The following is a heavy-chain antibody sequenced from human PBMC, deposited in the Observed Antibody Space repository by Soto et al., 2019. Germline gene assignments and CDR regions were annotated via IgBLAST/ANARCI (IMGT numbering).Heavy chain of an antibody. CDR3: ASAPVGRFGPFDY. J-gene: IGHJ4*02. Sequence: GGSLRLSCAASGFTVSSNYMSWVRQAPGKGLEWVSVIYSGGSTYYADSVKGRFTISRDNSKNTLYLQMNSLRAEDTAVYYCASAPVGRFGPFDYWGQGTLVTVSS. V-gene: IGHV3-53*01. CDR1: GFTVSSNY. CDR2: IYSGGST. D-gene: IGHD1-26*01.